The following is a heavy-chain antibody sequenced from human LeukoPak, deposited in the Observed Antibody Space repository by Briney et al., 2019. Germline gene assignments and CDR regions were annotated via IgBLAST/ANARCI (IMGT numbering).Heavy chain of an antibody. D-gene: IGHD6-19*01. CDR3: AKDRSSSGWYYFDY. J-gene: IGHJ4*02. CDR2: LSYDGNNK. Sequence: GGSLRLSCAASGFTFSSYSMNWVRQAPGKGLEWVAVLSYDGNNKYYVDSVKGRFTISRDNSKNTLYLQMNSLRPEDTAVYYCAKDRSSSGWYYFDYWGQGTLVTVSS. V-gene: IGHV3-30*18. CDR1: GFTFSSYS.